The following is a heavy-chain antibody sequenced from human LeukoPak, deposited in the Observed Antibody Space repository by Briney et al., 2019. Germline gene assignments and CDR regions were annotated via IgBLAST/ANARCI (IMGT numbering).Heavy chain of an antibody. CDR1: GGSISSYY. J-gene: IGHJ6*02. CDR3: ARDVPMGYYDSSGHRGYYYGMDV. Sequence: SETLSHTCTVSGGSISSYYWSWIRQPPGKGLEWIGYIYYSGSTNYNPSLKSRVTISVDTSKNQFSLKLSSVTAADTAVYYCARDVPMGYYDSSGHRGYYYGMDVWGQGTTVTVSS. D-gene: IGHD3-22*01. V-gene: IGHV4-59*01. CDR2: IYYSGST.